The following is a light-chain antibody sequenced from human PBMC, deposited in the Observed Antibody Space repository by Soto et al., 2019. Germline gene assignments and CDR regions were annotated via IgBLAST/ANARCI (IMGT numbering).Light chain of an antibody. CDR3: QQYGSSPPYT. CDR1: QSVSINY. Sequence: EVVLTQSPGTLSLSPGERATLSYRASQSVSINYFAWYQQKPGQAPRLLIFGSSDRATGIPDRFSGSGSGTDFTLTISRLEPEDFAVYYCQQYGSSPPYTFGQGTKLEIK. J-gene: IGKJ2*01. CDR2: GSS. V-gene: IGKV3-20*01.